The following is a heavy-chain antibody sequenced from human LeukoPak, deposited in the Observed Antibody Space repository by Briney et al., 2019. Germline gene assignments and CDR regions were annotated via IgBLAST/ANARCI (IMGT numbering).Heavy chain of an antibody. D-gene: IGHD2-8*01. V-gene: IGHV4-39*07. Sequence: NPSETLSLTCTVSGGSISSSSYYWGWIRQPPGKGLEWIGSIYYSGSTYYNPSLKSRVTISVDTSKDQFSLKLSSVTAADTAVYYCARDLKSGMVAEERWFDPWGQGTLVTVSS. CDR1: GGSISSSSYY. J-gene: IGHJ5*02. CDR2: IYYSGST. CDR3: ARDLKSGMVAEERWFDP.